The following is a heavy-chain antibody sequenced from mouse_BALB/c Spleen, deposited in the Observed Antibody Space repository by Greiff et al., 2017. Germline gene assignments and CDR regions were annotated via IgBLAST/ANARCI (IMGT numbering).Heavy chain of an antibody. V-gene: IGHV3-6*02. J-gene: IGHJ3*01. D-gene: IGHD1-1*01. CDR3: ARELSSWFAH. CDR1: GYSITSGYY. CDR2: ISYDGSN. Sequence: DVKLQESGPGLVKPSQSLSLTCSVTGYSITSGYYWNWIRQFPGNKLEWMGYISYDGSNNYNPSLKNRISITRDTSKNQFFLKLNSVTTEDTATYYCARELSSWFAHWGEGTLVTVSA.